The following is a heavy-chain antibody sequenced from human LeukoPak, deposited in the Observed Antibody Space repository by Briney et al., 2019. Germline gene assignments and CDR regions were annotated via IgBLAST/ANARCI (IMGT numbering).Heavy chain of an antibody. J-gene: IGHJ4*02. CDR1: GVSFSGYY. V-gene: IGHV4-34*01. Sequence: SETLSLTCAVYGVSFSGYYRSWIRQPPGKGLEWIGEINHSGSTNYNPSLKSRVTISVDTSKNEFSLKLSSVTAADTAVYYCARGSSGWPFDYWGQGTLVTVSS. D-gene: IGHD6-19*01. CDR3: ARGSSGWPFDY. CDR2: INHSGST.